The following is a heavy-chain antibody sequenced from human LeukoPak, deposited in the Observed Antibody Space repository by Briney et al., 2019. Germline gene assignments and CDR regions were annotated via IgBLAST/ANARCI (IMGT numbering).Heavy chain of an antibody. CDR2: IYYSGST. CDR3: ARSGGITMVRGVLDY. Sequence: PSETLSLTCTVSGGSISTYYWNWIRQPPGKGLEWIGYIYYSGSTYYNPSLKSRVTISVDTSKNQFSLKLSSVTAADTAVYYCARSGGITMVRGVLDYWGQGTLVTVSS. V-gene: IGHV4-59*12. D-gene: IGHD3-10*01. CDR1: GGSISTYY. J-gene: IGHJ4*02.